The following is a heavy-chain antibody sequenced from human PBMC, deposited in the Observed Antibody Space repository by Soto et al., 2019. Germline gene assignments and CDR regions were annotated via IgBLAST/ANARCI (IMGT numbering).Heavy chain of an antibody. CDR1: GYTFTSYG. J-gene: IGHJ6*02. CDR3: ARDLRFLEWLPMGYYGMDV. CDR2: ISAYNGNT. Sequence: GASVKVSCKASGYTFTSYGISWVRQAPGQGLDWMGWISAYNGNTNYAQKLQGRVTMTTDTSTSTAYMELRSLRSDDTAVYYCARDLRFLEWLPMGYYGMDVWGQGTTVTVSS. D-gene: IGHD3-3*01. V-gene: IGHV1-18*01.